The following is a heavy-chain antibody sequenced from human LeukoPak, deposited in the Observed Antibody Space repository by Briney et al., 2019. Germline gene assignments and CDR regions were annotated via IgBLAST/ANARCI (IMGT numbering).Heavy chain of an antibody. Sequence: GGSLRLSCAASGFSVSSNYMSWVRQAPGKGLEWVSVLHSGGSTYYADSVKGRFTISRVNSKNTLYLQMNSLSAEDTAVYFCARGLIQLWSYFDNWGQGTRVTVSS. J-gene: IGHJ4*02. CDR2: LHSGGST. CDR3: ARGLIQLWSYFDN. D-gene: IGHD5-18*01. CDR1: GFSVSSNY. V-gene: IGHV3-66*01.